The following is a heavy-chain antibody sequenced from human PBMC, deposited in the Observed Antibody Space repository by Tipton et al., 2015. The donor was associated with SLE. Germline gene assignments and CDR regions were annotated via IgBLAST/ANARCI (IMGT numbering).Heavy chain of an antibody. CDR2: IYHSGST. D-gene: IGHD3-22*01. CDR1: GGSISSSRYY. V-gene: IGHV4-39*07. J-gene: IGHJ6*02. Sequence: TLSLTCTVSGGSISSSRYYWGWIRQPPGKGLEWIGSIYHSGSTNYNPSLKSRVTISVDTSKNQFSLKLSSVTAADTAVYYCARDPPWVTMNYYGMDVWGQGTTVTVSS. CDR3: ARDPPWVTMNYYGMDV.